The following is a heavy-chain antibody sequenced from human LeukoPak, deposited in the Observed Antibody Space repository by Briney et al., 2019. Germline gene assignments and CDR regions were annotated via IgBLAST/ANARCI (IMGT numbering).Heavy chain of an antibody. V-gene: IGHV3-66*01. CDR3: TRYSSGRGSYFDY. CDR1: GFTVSSNY. D-gene: IGHD6-19*01. J-gene: IGHJ4*02. Sequence: GGSLRLSCAASGFTVSSNYMSWVRQAPGKGLEWVSMGRFTISRDSSKNTLFLQMSSLRAEDTAVYYCTRYSSGRGSYFDYWGQGALVTVSS.